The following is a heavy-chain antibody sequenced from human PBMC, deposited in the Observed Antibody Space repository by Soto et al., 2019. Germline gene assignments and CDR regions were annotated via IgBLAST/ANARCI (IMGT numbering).Heavy chain of an antibody. CDR3: ANKSYPRSWWAGPDY. Sequence: EVQLLESGGGFVQPGGSLRLSCAASGFTFSGYAMSWVRQAPGKGLEWGSVISGSGGSTYYADSVKGRFTISRDHSKNTLYLQMNILRAEDTAVYHCANKSYPRSWWAGPDYGGQGTLVTVSS. CDR1: GFTFSGYA. D-gene: IGHD6-13*01. CDR2: ISGSGGST. J-gene: IGHJ4*02. V-gene: IGHV3-23*01.